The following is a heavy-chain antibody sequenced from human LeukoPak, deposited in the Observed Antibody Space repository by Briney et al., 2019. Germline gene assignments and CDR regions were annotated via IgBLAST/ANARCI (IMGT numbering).Heavy chain of an antibody. D-gene: IGHD1-26*01. J-gene: IGHJ4*02. CDR3: AKEHSASYGD. Sequence: PSETLSLTCTVSGGSISSNTYYWGWIRQPPGKGLERIGTIYYSGSTYYHPSLKSRVTISVDTSKNQFSLKLISVTAADTTVYYCAKEHSASYGDWGQGTLVTVSS. V-gene: IGHV4-39*02. CDR2: IYYSGST. CDR1: GGSISSNTYY.